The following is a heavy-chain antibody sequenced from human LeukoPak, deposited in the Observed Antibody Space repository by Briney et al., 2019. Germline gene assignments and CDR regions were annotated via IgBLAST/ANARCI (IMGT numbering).Heavy chain of an antibody. V-gene: IGHV3-30*18. CDR1: GFTFSSYW. D-gene: IGHD3-10*01. CDR2: ISYDGSNK. J-gene: IGHJ4*02. CDR3: AKGNYYGSGSYILPDLLAFDY. Sequence: GGSLRLSCAASGFTFSSYWMSWVRQAPGKGLEWVAVISYDGSNKYYADSVKGRFTISRDNSKNTLYLQMNSLRAEDTAVYFCAKGNYYGSGSYILPDLLAFDYWGQGTLVTVSS.